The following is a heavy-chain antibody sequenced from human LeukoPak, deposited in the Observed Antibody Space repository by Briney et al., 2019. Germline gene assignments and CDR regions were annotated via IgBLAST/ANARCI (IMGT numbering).Heavy chain of an antibody. V-gene: IGHV3-30*18. D-gene: IGHD3-9*01. CDR3: AKDQSYDILTGSDY. CDR1: GFTFSSYG. Sequence: GRSLRLSCAASGFTFSSYGMHWVRQAPGKGLEWVAVISYDGSNKYYADSVKGRFTISRDNSKNTLYLQMNSLRAEDTAVYYCAKDQSYDILTGSDYWGQGTLVTVSS. J-gene: IGHJ4*02. CDR2: ISYDGSNK.